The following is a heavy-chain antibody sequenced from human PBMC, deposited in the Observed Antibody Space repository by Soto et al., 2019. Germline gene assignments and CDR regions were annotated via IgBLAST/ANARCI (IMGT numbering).Heavy chain of an antibody. D-gene: IGHD4-17*01. Sequence: PGGSLRLSCAASGFTFSSYSMNWVRQAPGKGLEWVSSISSSSSYIYYADSVKGRFTISRDNAKNSLYLQMNSLRAEDTAVYYCAREADYGDYENYYYYGMDVWGQGTTVTVSS. J-gene: IGHJ6*02. CDR1: GFTFSSYS. V-gene: IGHV3-21*01. CDR3: AREADYGDYENYYYYGMDV. CDR2: ISSSSSYI.